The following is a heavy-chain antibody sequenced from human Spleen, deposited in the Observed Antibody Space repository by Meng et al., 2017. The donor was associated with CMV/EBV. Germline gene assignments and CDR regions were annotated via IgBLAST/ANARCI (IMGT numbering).Heavy chain of an antibody. Sequence: LSLTCAASGFTFSSYEMNWVRQAPGKGLVWVSHINGDGKTTKYADSVKGRFTISRDNAKNTLYLQMNSLRAEDTAVYYCSSSVLYYYYYYGMDVWGQGTTVTVSS. CDR1: GFTFSSYE. J-gene: IGHJ6*02. CDR3: SSSVLYYYYYYGMDV. V-gene: IGHV3-74*01. CDR2: INGDGKTT.